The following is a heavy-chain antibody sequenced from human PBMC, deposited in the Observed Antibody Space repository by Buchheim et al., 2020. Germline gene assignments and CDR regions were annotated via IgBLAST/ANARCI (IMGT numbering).Heavy chain of an antibody. V-gene: IGHV4-34*01. CDR2: INHSGST. Sequence: QVQLQQWGAGLLKPSETLSLTCAVYGGSFSGYYWSWIRQPPGKGLEWIGEINHSGSTNYNPSLKSRVTISVDTSKDQFSLKLSSVTAADTAVYYCARVAGIRAAAPFRPWGQGTL. CDR3: ARVAGIRAAAPFRP. D-gene: IGHD6-13*01. CDR1: GGSFSGYY. J-gene: IGHJ4*02.